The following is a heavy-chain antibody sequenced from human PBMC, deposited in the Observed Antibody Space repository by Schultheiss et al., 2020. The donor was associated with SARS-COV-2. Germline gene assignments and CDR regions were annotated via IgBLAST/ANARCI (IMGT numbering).Heavy chain of an antibody. Sequence: GGSLRLSCAASGFTFSSYDMHWVRQATGKGLEWVSAIGTAGDAYYPGSVKGRFTISRDNSKNTVYLQMNSLRAEDTALYYCAKDMSGYSNHFDYWGQGTLVTVSS. CDR2: IGTAGDA. D-gene: IGHD4-11*01. J-gene: IGHJ4*02. CDR1: GFTFSSYD. CDR3: AKDMSGYSNHFDY. V-gene: IGHV3-13*01.